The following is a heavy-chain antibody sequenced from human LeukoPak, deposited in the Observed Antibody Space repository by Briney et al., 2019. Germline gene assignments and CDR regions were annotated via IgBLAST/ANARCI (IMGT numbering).Heavy chain of an antibody. V-gene: IGHV3-48*03. J-gene: IGHJ3*02. Sequence: GGSLRLSCAASGFTFSSYEMNWVRQAPGKGLEWVSYISSSGSTIYYADSVKGRFTISRDNAKNSLYLQMNSLRAEDTAVYYCARDRGRSSGPEDAFDIWGQGTMVTASS. CDR2: ISSSGSTI. D-gene: IGHD6-19*01. CDR1: GFTFSSYE. CDR3: ARDRGRSSGPEDAFDI.